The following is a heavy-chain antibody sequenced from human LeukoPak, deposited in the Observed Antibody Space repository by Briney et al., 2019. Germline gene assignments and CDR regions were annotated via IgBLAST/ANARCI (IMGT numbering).Heavy chain of an antibody. CDR2: ISGNSDKT. CDR3: AKTASSSGE. CDR1: GFTFSTTG. Sequence: PGGSLRLSCAASGFTFSTTGMSWVRQAPGKGLEWVSGISGNSDKTYYTDSVKGRFSVFSDNSRNTLYLQMNNVRVEDTALYYCAKTASSSGEWGQGTLVTVSS. V-gene: IGHV3-23*01. D-gene: IGHD6-6*01. J-gene: IGHJ4*02.